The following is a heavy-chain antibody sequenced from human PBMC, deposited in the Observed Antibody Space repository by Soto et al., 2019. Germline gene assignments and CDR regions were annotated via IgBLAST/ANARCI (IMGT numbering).Heavy chain of an antibody. D-gene: IGHD3-3*01. V-gene: IGHV3-7*03. Sequence: PGGSLRLSCAASGFTFSSYWMSWVRQAPGKGLEWVANIKQDGSEKYYVDSVKGRFTISRDNAKNSLYLQMNSLRAEDTAVYYCARAFWSGYPALGYYYGMDVWGQGTTVTVSS. CDR3: ARAFWSGYPALGYYYGMDV. J-gene: IGHJ6*02. CDR2: IKQDGSEK. CDR1: GFTFSSYW.